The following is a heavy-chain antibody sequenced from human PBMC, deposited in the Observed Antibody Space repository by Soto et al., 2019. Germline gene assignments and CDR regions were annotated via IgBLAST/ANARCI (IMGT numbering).Heavy chain of an antibody. V-gene: IGHV3-48*02. Sequence: GGSLRLSCTASGFTFSDYTMNWVRQAPGKGLEWVSYISSSSSTIYYADSVKGRFTISRDNAKNSLYLQMNSLRDEDTAVYYCARDERKYSSGWGAWYFDYWGQGTLVTVSP. CDR2: ISSSSSTI. CDR1: GFTFSDYT. J-gene: IGHJ4*02. CDR3: ARDERKYSSGWGAWYFDY. D-gene: IGHD6-19*01.